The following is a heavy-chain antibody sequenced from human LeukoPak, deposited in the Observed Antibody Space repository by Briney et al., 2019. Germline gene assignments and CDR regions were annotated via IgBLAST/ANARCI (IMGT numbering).Heavy chain of an antibody. V-gene: IGHV3-74*01. Sequence: GGSLRLSCEASGFTFSGYWMHWVRQAPGKGLVWVSRINSDGSSTNYADSVKGRFTISRDNAKSTLYLQMNSLRAEDTAVYYCVREGIAAALDYWGQGTLVTVSS. CDR1: GFTFSGYW. CDR3: VREGIAAALDY. CDR2: INSDGSST. J-gene: IGHJ4*02. D-gene: IGHD6-13*01.